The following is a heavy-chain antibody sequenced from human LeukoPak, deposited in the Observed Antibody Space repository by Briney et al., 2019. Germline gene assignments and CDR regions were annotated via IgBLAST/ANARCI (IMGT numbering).Heavy chain of an antibody. CDR3: ASKPRGESRPFDY. CDR2: INVANGDT. D-gene: IGHD3-16*01. V-gene: IGHV1-3*01. J-gene: IGHJ4*02. CDR1: GYTFTAHA. Sequence: ASVKVSCKASGYTFTAHAVHWVRQAPGQRLEWMGWINVANGDTGYSQKFQDGVTITRDTSASTGYMEMSSLISEDTAVYYCASKPRGESRPFDYWGQGTLVTVSS.